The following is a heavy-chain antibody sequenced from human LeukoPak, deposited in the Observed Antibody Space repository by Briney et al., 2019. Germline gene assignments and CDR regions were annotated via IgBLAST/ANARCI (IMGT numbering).Heavy chain of an antibody. CDR1: GFTFSSYS. D-gene: IGHD3-16*01. CDR3: ARAVGWWGGEPFFDY. J-gene: IGHJ4*02. V-gene: IGHV3-48*02. CDR2: ISSSSSTI. Sequence: GGSLRLSCAASGFTFSSYSMNWVRQAPGKGLEWVSYISSSSSTIYYAGSVKGRFTLSRDNAKNSLYLQMNSLRDEDTAVYYCARAVGWWGGEPFFDYWGQGTLVTVSS.